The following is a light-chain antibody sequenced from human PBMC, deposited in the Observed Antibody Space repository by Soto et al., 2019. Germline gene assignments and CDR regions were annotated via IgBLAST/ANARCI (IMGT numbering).Light chain of an antibody. CDR3: QQYNDRLWT. J-gene: IGKJ1*01. Sequence: EIVMTQSPATLSMSPGQRATLSCRASQSISSNLAWYQQKPGQAPRLLMYGASTRATGIPARFSASGSGTEFTLTISSLQSEEFAVYYCQQYNDRLWTFGQGTKVEIK. V-gene: IGKV3-15*01. CDR2: GAS. CDR1: QSISSN.